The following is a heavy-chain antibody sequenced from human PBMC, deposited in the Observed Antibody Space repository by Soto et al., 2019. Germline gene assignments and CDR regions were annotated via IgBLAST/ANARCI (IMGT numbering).Heavy chain of an antibody. CDR2: IIPIFGTA. J-gene: IGHJ6*02. CDR1: GGTFSSYA. Sequence: GASVKVSCKASGGTFSSYAISWVRQAPGQGLEWMGGIIPIFGTANYAQKFQGRVTITADESTSTAYMELSSLRSEDTAVYYCARNEAIFGVVVHYYYGMDVWGQGTTVTVSS. CDR3: ARNEAIFGVVVHYYYGMDV. V-gene: IGHV1-69*13. D-gene: IGHD3-3*01.